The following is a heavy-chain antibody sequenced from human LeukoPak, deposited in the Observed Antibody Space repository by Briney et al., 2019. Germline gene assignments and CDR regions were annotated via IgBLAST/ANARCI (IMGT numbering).Heavy chain of an antibody. CDR1: GFTFSSYS. Sequence: GGSPRLSCAASGFTFSSYSMNWVRQAPGKGLEWVSSISSSSSYIYYADSVKGRFTISRDNAKNSLYLQMNSLRAEDTAVYYCARDLTYGDFDYWGQGTLVTVSS. CDR3: ARDLTYGDFDY. V-gene: IGHV3-21*01. D-gene: IGHD4-17*01. J-gene: IGHJ4*02. CDR2: ISSSSSYI.